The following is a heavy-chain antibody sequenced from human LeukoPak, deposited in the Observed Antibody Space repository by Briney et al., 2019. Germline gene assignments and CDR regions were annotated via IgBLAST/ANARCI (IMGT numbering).Heavy chain of an antibody. D-gene: IGHD3-10*01. V-gene: IGHV4-59*08. Sequence: SETLSLTCTVSGGSISSYYWSWIRQPPGKGLEWIGYIYYSGSTNYNPSLKSQVTISVDTSKNQFSLKLSSVTAADTAVYYCARLWFGESDAFDIWGQGTMATVSS. J-gene: IGHJ3*02. CDR1: GGSISSYY. CDR3: ARLWFGESDAFDI. CDR2: IYYSGST.